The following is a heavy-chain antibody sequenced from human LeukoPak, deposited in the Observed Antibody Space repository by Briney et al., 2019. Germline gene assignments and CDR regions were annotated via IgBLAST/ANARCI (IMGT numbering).Heavy chain of an antibody. CDR1: GYSFTSYW. J-gene: IGHJ3*02. CDR2: IYPGDSDT. V-gene: IGHV5-51*01. D-gene: IGHD2-15*01. Sequence: GESLKISCNGSGYSFTSYWIGWVRQMPGKGLEWMGIIYPGDSDTRYRPSFQGQVTISADKTTRTTYLQWSSLKASDTAMYYCARRAYCSGTNCCSGAFDMWGQGTMVSVSS. CDR3: ARRAYCSGTNCCSGAFDM.